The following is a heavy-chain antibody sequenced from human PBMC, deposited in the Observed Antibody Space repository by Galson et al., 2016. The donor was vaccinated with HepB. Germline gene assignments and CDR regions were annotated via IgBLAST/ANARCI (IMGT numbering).Heavy chain of an antibody. V-gene: IGHV4-34*01. CDR3: ARGQRHWRNYYYGMDV. CDR2: INHSGNP. J-gene: IGHJ6*02. Sequence: SETLSLTCSVYGGSFGGFSWNWIRLSPGKGLEWVGEINHSGNPDYNPSLKSRVTMLVDTSKNQFSLELTSVTAADTAVYYCARGQRHWRNYYYGMDVWGQGTTVIVSS. CDR1: GGSFGGFS. D-gene: IGHD1-1*01.